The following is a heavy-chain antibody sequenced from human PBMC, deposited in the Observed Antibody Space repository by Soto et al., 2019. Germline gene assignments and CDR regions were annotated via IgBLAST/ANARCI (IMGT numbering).Heavy chain of an antibody. D-gene: IGHD4-17*01. Sequence: GGSLRLSCAASGFTVSSNYMSWVRQAPGKGLEWVSVIYSGGSTYYADSVKGRFTISRDNSKNTLYLQMNSLRAEDTAVYYCARVAVYGDYYFDYWGQGTLVTVSS. J-gene: IGHJ4*02. CDR1: GFTVSSNY. CDR3: ARVAVYGDYYFDY. V-gene: IGHV3-66*01. CDR2: IYSGGST.